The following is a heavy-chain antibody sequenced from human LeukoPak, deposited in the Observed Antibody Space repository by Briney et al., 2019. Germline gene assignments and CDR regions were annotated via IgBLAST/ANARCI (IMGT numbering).Heavy chain of an antibody. CDR2: IYPGDSGT. CDR1: GDSSSSYW. D-gene: IGHD2-2*01. J-gene: IGHJ4*02. CDR3: ARLLCPYCSSTSCYEYFDY. V-gene: IGHV5-51*01. Sequence: GEDLKISCKASGDSSSSYWIGWLRRMPPKRLQWRGIIYPGDSGTRYSPSFQGQVTISADKSISTAYLQWSSLKAPDTAMYYCARLLCPYCSSTSCYEYFDYWGQGTLVTVSS.